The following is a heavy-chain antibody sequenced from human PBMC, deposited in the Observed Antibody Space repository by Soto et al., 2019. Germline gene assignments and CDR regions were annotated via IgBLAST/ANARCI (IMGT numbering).Heavy chain of an antibody. CDR1: GFTFSNYG. CDR2: VWQDGKTK. Sequence: QVQLVESGGGVVQPERSLRLSCAASGFTFSNYGMHWVRQAPGKGLEWVAVVWQDGKTKYYADSVEGRFTISRDNSRNTLFLQMNSLRAEDTAVYHCARDRGSDDPIDYWGQGTLVTVSS. CDR3: ARDRGSDDPIDY. V-gene: IGHV3-33*01. J-gene: IGHJ4*02. D-gene: IGHD3-10*01.